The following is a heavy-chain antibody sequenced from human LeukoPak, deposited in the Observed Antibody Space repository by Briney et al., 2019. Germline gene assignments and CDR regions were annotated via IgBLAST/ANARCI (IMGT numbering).Heavy chain of an antibody. V-gene: IGHV1-18*01. CDR2: ISAYNGNT. D-gene: IGHD3-10*01. CDR3: ARVDMVRGVITGGVH. J-gene: IGHJ4*02. Sequence: ASVKVSCKASGYTFTNYDISWVRQAPGQGLEWMGWISAYNGNTNYAQKLQGRVTMTTDTSTSTADMELRSLRSDDTAVYYCARVDMVRGVITGGVHWGQGTLVTVSS. CDR1: GYTFTNYD.